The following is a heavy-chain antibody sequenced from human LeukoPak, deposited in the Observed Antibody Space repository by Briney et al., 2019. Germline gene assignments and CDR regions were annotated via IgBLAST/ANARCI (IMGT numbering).Heavy chain of an antibody. CDR2: ISSSSLYI. V-gene: IGHV3-21*01. CDR1: AFTFSSYS. CDR3: ARGSRFGVVGRDAFDI. J-gene: IGHJ3*02. Sequence: GGSLRLSCAASAFTFSSYSMNWVRQAPGKGLEWVSCISSSSLYIYYADSVKGRFTISRDNAKNSLYLQMNSLRAEDTAVYYCARGSRFGVVGRDAFDIWGQGTMVTVSS. D-gene: IGHD3-3*01.